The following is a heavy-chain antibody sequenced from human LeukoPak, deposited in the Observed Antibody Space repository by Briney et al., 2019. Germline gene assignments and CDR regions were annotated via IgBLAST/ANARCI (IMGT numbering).Heavy chain of an antibody. CDR1: GGSISSSGYY. CDR3: ARQIVSEYSFDY. Sequence: SETLSLTCTVSGGSISSSGYYWGWIRQPPGKGLEWIGNIYYSGSTYYNPSLQSRVTMSVDTSKNQFSLKLSSVTAADTAVYYCARQIVSEYSFDYWGQGTLVTVSS. V-gene: IGHV4-39*01. CDR2: IYYSGST. D-gene: IGHD6-6*01. J-gene: IGHJ4*02.